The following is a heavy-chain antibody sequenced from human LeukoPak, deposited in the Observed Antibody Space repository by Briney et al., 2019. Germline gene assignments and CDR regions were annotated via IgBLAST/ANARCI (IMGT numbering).Heavy chain of an antibody. J-gene: IGHJ4*02. V-gene: IGHV3-48*04. CDR3: ARVGSSGWFAGYFDY. CDR2: ISSSGSTI. D-gene: IGHD6-19*01. CDR1: GFTFSSYW. Sequence: GGSLRLSCAASGFTFSSYWMNWVRQAPGKGLEWVSYISSSGSTIYYADSVKGRFTISRDNAKNSLYLQMNSLRAEDTAVYYCARVGSSGWFAGYFDYWGQGTLVTVSS.